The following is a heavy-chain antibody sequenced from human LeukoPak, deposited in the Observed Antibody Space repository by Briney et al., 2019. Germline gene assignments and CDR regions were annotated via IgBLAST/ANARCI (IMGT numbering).Heavy chain of an antibody. V-gene: IGHV3-48*03. D-gene: IGHD3-10*02. CDR3: AELGITMIGGV. Sequence: GGSLRLSCAASGFTFSSYEMNWVRQAPGKELEWVSYISSSGSTIYYADSVKGRFTISRDNAKNSLYLQMNSLRAEDTAVYYCAELGITMIGGVWGKGTTVTISP. CDR1: GFTFSSYE. CDR2: ISSSGSTI. J-gene: IGHJ6*04.